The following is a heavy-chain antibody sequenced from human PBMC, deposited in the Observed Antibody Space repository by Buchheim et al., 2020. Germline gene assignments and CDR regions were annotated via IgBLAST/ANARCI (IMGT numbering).Heavy chain of an antibody. CDR2: IYYSGST. Sequence: QLQLQESGPGLVKPSETLSLTCTVSGGSISSSSYYWGWIRQPTGKGLEWFGSIYYSGSTYYNPSLRSRVTISIDTSKNQFSLKLSSVTAADTAVYYCARETQGYYYDSSGYYADYWGQGTL. V-gene: IGHV4-39*07. J-gene: IGHJ4*02. D-gene: IGHD3-22*01. CDR1: GGSISSSSYY. CDR3: ARETQGYYYDSSGYYADY.